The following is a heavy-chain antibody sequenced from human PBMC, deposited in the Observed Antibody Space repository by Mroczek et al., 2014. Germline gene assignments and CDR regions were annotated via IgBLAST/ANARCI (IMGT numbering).Heavy chain of an antibody. Sequence: PRRVPSRLSCVSLSDSPSVAMLCTGSARLQARGVEWVAVISYDGSNKYYADSVKGRFTISRDNSKNTLYLQMNSLRAEDTAVYYCARDSGSSWYYYYYYMDVWGKGTTVTVSS. CDR1: DSPSVAML. D-gene: IGHD6-13*01. J-gene: IGHJ6*03. CDR2: ISYDGSNK. CDR3: ARDSGSSWYYYYYYMDV. V-gene: IGHV3-30-3*01.